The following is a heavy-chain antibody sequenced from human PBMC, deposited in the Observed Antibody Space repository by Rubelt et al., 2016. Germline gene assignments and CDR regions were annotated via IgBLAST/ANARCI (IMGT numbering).Heavy chain of an antibody. CDR2: ISAYNGNT. J-gene: IGHJ6*02. V-gene: IGHV1-18*01. D-gene: IGHD2-2*02. CDR3: ARDRFLVVVPAAIPHYYYYYGMDV. Sequence: EWMGWISAYNGNTNYAQKLQGRVTMTTDTSTSSAHMELRSLRSDDTAVYYCARDRFLVVVPAAIPHYYYYYGMDVWGQGTTVTVSS.